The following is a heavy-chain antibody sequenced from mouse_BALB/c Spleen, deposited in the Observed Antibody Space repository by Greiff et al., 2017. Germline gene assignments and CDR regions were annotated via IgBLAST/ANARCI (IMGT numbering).Heavy chain of an antibody. V-gene: IGHV5-6-2*01. CDR3: ARQSGYYGNLDY. Sequence: EVKLVESGGGLVKLGGSLKLSCAASGFTFSSYYMSWVRQTPEKRLELVAAINSNGGSTYYPDTVKGRFTISRDNAKNTLYLQMSSLKSEDTALYYCARQSGYYGNLDYWGQGTTLTVSS. D-gene: IGHD2-1*01. J-gene: IGHJ2*01. CDR1: GFTFSSYY. CDR2: INSNGGST.